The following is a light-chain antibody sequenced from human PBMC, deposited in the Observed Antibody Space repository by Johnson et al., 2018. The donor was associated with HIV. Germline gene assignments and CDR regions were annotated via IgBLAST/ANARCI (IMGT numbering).Light chain of an antibody. J-gene: IGLJ1*01. V-gene: IGLV1-51*02. CDR3: ETWDNSLIAYV. CDR2: ENN. Sequence: QSVLTQPPSVSAAPGQKVTISCSGGSSNIANNYVSWYQQLPGTAPKLLIYENNKRPSGIPDRFSGSKSGTSATLGITGLQTGDEADYYCETWDNSLIAYVFGTGTKVTVL. CDR1: SSNIANNY.